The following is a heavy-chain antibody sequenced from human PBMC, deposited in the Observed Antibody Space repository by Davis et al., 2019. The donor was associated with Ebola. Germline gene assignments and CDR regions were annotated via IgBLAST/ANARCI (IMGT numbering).Heavy chain of an antibody. CDR3: ARGASGVVIRWRYYYYGMDV. Sequence: SVKVSCKASGGTFSSYAISWVRQAPGQGLEWMGRIIPILGIANYAQKFQGRVTITADKSTSTAYMELSSLRSEDTAVYYCARGASGVVIRWRYYYYGMDVWGQGTTVTVSS. J-gene: IGHJ6*02. D-gene: IGHD3-3*01. CDR1: GGTFSSYA. CDR2: IIPILGIA. V-gene: IGHV1-69*04.